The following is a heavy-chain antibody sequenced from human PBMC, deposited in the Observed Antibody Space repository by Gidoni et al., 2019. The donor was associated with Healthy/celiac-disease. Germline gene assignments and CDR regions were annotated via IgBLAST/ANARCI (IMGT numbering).Heavy chain of an antibody. Sequence: QVQLVESGGGVVQPGRSLRLYCAASGFTFSSYGMHGVRQAPGNGLEWVAVISYDGSNKYYADSVKGRFTISRDNSKNTLYLQMNSLRAEDTAVYYCAKDQAYYYGSGSYYKHDYYYGMDVWGQGTTVTVSS. V-gene: IGHV3-30*18. CDR1: GFTFSSYG. J-gene: IGHJ6*02. D-gene: IGHD3-10*01. CDR3: AKDQAYYYGSGSYYKHDYYYGMDV. CDR2: ISYDGSNK.